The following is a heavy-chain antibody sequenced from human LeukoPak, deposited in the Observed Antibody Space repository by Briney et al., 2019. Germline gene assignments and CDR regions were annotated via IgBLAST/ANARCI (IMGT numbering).Heavy chain of an antibody. CDR1: GFRFGDYW. Sequence: GGSLRPSCAASGFRFGDYWMTWARHVPGKGLEWVANIKQDGAEKHYAESVEGRFIISRDNAKNSLYLEMDSLKVEDTAVYYCARVGAWDLQRVFDYWGQGTLVTVSS. D-gene: IGHD1-26*01. CDR2: IKQDGAEK. CDR3: ARVGAWDLQRVFDY. J-gene: IGHJ4*02. V-gene: IGHV3-7*01.